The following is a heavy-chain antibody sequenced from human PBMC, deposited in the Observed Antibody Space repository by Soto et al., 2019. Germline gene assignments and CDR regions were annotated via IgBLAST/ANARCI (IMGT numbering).Heavy chain of an antibody. CDR2: IYYSGST. CDR3: ASYCGGDCYSSYFEY. J-gene: IGHJ4*02. Sequence: SETLSLTCTVSGGSISSGDYYWSWIRQPPGKGLGWIGYIYYSGSTYYNPSLKSRVTISVDTSKNQFSLKLSSVTAADTAVHYCASYCGGDCYSSYFEYWGQGTLVTVSS. D-gene: IGHD2-21*02. V-gene: IGHV4-30-4*01. CDR1: GGSISSGDYY.